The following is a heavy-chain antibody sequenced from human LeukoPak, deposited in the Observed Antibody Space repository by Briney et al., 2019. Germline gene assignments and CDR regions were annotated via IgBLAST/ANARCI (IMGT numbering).Heavy chain of an antibody. D-gene: IGHD6-6*01. CDR3: AKDVELVY. CDR1: GFTVSSYC. Sequence: GRSLRLSCAASGFTVSSYCMHWVRQAPGKGLEWVAVISYDGSKQHYVDAEKRRHTTSKDNSKNTLYLQMNILRAEYAAVYYCAKDVELVYWGQGTLVTVCS. CDR2: ISYDGSKQ. J-gene: IGHJ4*02. V-gene: IGHV3-30*18.